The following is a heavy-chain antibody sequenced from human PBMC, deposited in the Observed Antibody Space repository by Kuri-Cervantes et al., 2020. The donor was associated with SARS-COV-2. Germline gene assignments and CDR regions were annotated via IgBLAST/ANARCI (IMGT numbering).Heavy chain of an antibody. V-gene: IGHV1-69*13. CDR1: GATFSTYG. CDR3: ARDVGYGGTSELDITYFDY. J-gene: IGHJ4*02. CDR2: IIPFFGTP. Sequence: SVKVSCKASGATFSTYGFSWVRQAPGQGLEWMGGIIPFFGTPNYAQKFEGRVTITADESTSTAYMEMSSLRFEDAAVYFCARDVGYGGTSELDITYFDYWGLGTLVTVSS. D-gene: IGHD4-23*01.